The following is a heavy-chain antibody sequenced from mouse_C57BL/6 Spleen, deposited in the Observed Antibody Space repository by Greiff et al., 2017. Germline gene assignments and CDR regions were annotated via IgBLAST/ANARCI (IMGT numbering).Heavy chain of an antibody. Sequence: EVKLVESGGGLVKPGGSLKLSCAASGFTFSSYAMSWVRQTPEKRLEWVATISDGGSYTYYPDNVKGRFTISRDNAKNNLYLQMSHLKSEDTAMYYCAREGGDYPYYYAMAYWGQGTSVTVSS. CDR3: AREGGDYPYYYAMAY. CDR1: GFTFSSYA. J-gene: IGHJ4*01. CDR2: ISDGGSYT. D-gene: IGHD2-4*01. V-gene: IGHV5-4*01.